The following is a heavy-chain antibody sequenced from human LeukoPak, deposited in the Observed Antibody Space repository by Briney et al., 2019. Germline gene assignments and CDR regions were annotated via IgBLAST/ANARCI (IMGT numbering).Heavy chain of an antibody. CDR2: ISYDGSNK. V-gene: IGHV3-30*03. CDR1: GFTFRSYG. D-gene: IGHD6-19*01. J-gene: IGHJ4*02. Sequence: PGGSLRLSCAASGFTFRSYGMHWVRQAPGKGLEWVAVISYDGSNKYYADSVKGRFTNSRGNSKSTLYLQMNSLRAEDSAVYYCARQSGGRPFDCWGQGTLVTVSS. CDR3: ARQSGGRPFDC.